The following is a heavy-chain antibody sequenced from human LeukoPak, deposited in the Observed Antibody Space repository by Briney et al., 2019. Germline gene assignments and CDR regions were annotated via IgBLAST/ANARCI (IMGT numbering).Heavy chain of an antibody. V-gene: IGHV3-7*01. CDR1: GFTFSSYW. J-gene: IGHJ3*02. CDR2: IKQDGSEK. Sequence: GGSLRLSCAASGFTFSSYWMTWVRQAPGKGLEWVASIKQDGSEKYYVDSMKGRFTISRDNAKNSLYLQMNSLRAEDTAVYYCARDAFSRISIFGVVSDAFDIWGQGTMVTVSS. D-gene: IGHD3-3*01. CDR3: ARDAFSRISIFGVVSDAFDI.